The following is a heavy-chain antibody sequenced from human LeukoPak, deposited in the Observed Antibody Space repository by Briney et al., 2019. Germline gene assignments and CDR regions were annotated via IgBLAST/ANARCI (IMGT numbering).Heavy chain of an antibody. D-gene: IGHD5-24*01. CDR3: AREGRMAGPIDY. Sequence: SVKVSCKASGYTFTGYYIHWVRQAPGQGLEWMGWINPILGIANYAQKFQGRVTITADKSTSTAYMELSSLRSEDTAVYYCAREGRMAGPIDYWGQGTLVTVSS. CDR1: GYTFTGYY. J-gene: IGHJ4*02. CDR2: INPILGIA. V-gene: IGHV1-69*10.